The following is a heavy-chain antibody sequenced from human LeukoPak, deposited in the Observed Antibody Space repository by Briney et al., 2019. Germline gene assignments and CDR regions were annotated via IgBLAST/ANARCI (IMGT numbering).Heavy chain of an antibody. J-gene: IGHJ5*02. CDR1: GGSISSSNW. CDR3: ARVEDSGYDYRGWFDP. CDR2: IYHSGNT. D-gene: IGHD5-12*01. Sequence: SETLSLTCAVSGGSISSSNWWSWVRQPPGKGLEWIGEIYHSGNTNYNPSLKSRVTISVDTSKNQFSLKVSSVTAADTAVYYCARVEDSGYDYRGWFDPWGQGTLVTVSS. V-gene: IGHV4-4*02.